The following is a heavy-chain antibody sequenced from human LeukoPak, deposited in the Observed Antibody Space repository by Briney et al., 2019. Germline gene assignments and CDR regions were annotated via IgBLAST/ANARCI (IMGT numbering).Heavy chain of an antibody. Sequence: PSESLSLTCTVSGDSISIYYWSWIRQPAGKGLEWIGRIYTSGSTNYNPSLKSRVSMSVDTSKNQFSLKLSSVTAADTAVYYCARSPPEDEVYYYDSSAWFDPWGQGTLVTVSS. D-gene: IGHD3-22*01. V-gene: IGHV4-4*07. CDR2: IYTSGST. CDR1: GDSISIYY. J-gene: IGHJ5*02. CDR3: ARSPPEDEVYYYDSSAWFDP.